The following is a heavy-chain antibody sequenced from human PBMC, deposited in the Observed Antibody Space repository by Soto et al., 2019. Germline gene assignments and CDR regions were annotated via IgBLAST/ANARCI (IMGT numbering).Heavy chain of an antibody. D-gene: IGHD2-2*02. CDR2: ISSSSSHI. CDR3: TTRYCTSTKCYTFDS. V-gene: IGHV3-21*01. CDR1: GFTFSSYS. J-gene: IGHJ4*02. Sequence: PGGSLRLSCAASGFTFSSYSINWVRQAPGKGLESVSSISSSSSHIFYADSVKGRFTISRDNAKNSLYLQMNSLRAEDTAVYYCTTRYCTSTKCYTFDSWGQGKLVTVSS.